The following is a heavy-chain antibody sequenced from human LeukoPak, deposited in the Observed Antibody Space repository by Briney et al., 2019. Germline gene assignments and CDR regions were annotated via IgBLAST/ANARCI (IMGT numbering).Heavy chain of an antibody. V-gene: IGHV4-34*01. CDR1: GGSFSGYY. J-gene: IGHJ6*02. CDR3: ARVETTVTTYGMDV. CDR2: INLSGST. D-gene: IGHD4-4*01. Sequence: SETLSLTCAVYGGSFSGYYWSWIRQPPGKGLEWIGEINLSGSTNYNPSLKSGATIAVDTTKNQFTLQLSSVTAADTAVYYCARVETTVTTYGMDVWGQGTTVTVSS.